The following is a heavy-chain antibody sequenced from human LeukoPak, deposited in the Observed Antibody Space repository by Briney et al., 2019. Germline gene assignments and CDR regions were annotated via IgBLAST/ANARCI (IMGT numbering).Heavy chain of an antibody. V-gene: IGHV1-3*01. Sequence: APGQXXXXXGXXNAGNGNTKYSQKFQGRVTITRDTSASTAYMELSSLRSEDTAVYYCARVRSRYSSSWPCYWGQGTLVTVSS. CDR2: XNAGNGNT. J-gene: IGHJ4*02. CDR3: ARVRSRYSSSWPCY. D-gene: IGHD6-13*01.